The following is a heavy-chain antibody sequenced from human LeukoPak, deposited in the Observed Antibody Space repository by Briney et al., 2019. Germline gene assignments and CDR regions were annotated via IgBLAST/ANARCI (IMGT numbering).Heavy chain of an antibody. CDR2: INHSGST. J-gene: IGHJ4*02. Sequence: SETLSLTCAVYGGSFSVYYWSWIRQPPGKGLEWIGEINHSGSTIYNPSLKSRVTISVDTSKNQFSLKLSSVTAADTAVYYCASRPRDSSGYFHSYYLDYWGQGTLVTVSS. D-gene: IGHD3-22*01. CDR3: ASRPRDSSGYFHSYYLDY. V-gene: IGHV4-34*01. CDR1: GGSFSVYY.